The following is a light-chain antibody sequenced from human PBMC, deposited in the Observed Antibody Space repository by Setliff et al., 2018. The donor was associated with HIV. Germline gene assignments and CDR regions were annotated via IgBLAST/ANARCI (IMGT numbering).Light chain of an antibody. CDR1: SSDVAIYNY. J-gene: IGLJ1*01. Sequence: QSVLAQPASMSGSPGRSITISCTGTSSDVAIYNYVSWYQQHPGKAPKLMIFEVSNRPSGVSSRFSGSRSGNTASLTISGLQAEDEAAYYCSSYRSSDTLVFGTGTKVTVL. V-gene: IGLV2-14*01. CDR3: SSYRSSDTLV. CDR2: EVS.